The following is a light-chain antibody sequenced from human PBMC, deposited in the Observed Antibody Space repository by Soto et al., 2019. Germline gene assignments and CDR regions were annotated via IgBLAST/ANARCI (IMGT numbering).Light chain of an antibody. CDR1: SGHNSYA. V-gene: IGLV4-69*01. CDR3: QTWSTDIRV. Sequence: QPVLTQPPSGSASLGASVKLTCTLSSGHNSYAIAWHQQQTEKGPRYLMKLNSDGSHSKGDGIPDRFSGSSSGAERYLTISSLQSEDEADYYCQTWSTDIRVFGGGTKLTVL. J-gene: IGLJ3*02. CDR2: LNSDGSH.